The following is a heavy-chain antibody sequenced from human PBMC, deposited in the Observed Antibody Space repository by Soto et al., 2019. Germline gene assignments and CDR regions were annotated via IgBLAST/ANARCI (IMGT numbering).Heavy chain of an antibody. CDR3: ARHDCRGASCRRGTFDP. CDR2: IYNTGST. V-gene: IGHV4-39*01. Sequence: SETLSLTCTVSGDSVSSSDYYWGWIRQPPGKDLEWIGTIYNTGSTYYNPSLKSRVTASVDTSKNQFSLKLSSVTAADTAVYYCARHDCRGASCRRGTFDPWGQGILVTVSS. CDR1: GDSVSSSDYY. D-gene: IGHD2-15*01. J-gene: IGHJ5*02.